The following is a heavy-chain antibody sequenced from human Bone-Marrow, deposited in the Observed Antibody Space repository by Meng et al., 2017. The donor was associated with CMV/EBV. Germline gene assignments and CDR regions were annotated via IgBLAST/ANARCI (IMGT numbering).Heavy chain of an antibody. Sequence: GESLKISCAASGFTFSSYWMHWVRQAPGKGLEWVSVIYSGGSSTYYADSVKGRFTISRDNSKNTLYLQMNSLRAEDTAVYYCAKTLRGSALFGYWGQGTLVTVSS. CDR2: IYSGGSST. V-gene: IGHV3-23*03. CDR3: AKTLRGSALFGY. CDR1: GFTFSSYW. J-gene: IGHJ4*02.